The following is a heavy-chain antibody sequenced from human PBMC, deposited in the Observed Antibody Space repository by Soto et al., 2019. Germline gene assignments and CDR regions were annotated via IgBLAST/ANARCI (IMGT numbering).Heavy chain of an antibody. CDR2: IWYDGRNK. D-gene: IGHD3-10*01. J-gene: IGHJ4*02. V-gene: IGHV3-33*01. CDR1: GVIFNNYG. CDR3: ARDTVKHLGFPREGQHFAY. Sequence: PGGSLRHSCASSGVIFNNYGMHWVRQAPGKGLEWVADIWYDGRNKHYADSVKGRFTISRDNSKNMLYLQMNSLRAEDTAVYYCARDTVKHLGFPREGQHFAYWGQGTLVTVSS.